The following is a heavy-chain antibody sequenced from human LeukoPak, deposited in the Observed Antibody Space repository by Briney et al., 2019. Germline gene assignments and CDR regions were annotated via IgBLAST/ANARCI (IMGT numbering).Heavy chain of an antibody. CDR1: GFTFSTYE. Sequence: GGSLRLSCAASGFTFSTYEMNWVRQAPGKGLEWLSYITSSGSGVHYADSVKGRFTISRDNSENSLYLQLNRLSADDTAFYYCARTSSPSSSWHWGRGTLVTVSS. J-gene: IGHJ4*02. CDR3: ARTSSPSSSWH. V-gene: IGHV3-48*03. D-gene: IGHD6-13*01. CDR2: ITSSGSGV.